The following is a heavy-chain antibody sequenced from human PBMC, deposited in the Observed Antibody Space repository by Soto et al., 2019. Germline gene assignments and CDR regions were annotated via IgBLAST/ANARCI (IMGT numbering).Heavy chain of an antibody. CDR2: IYYSGST. D-gene: IGHD6-19*01. Sequence: SETLSLTCTVSGGSISSYYWSWIRQPPGKGLEWIGYIYYSGSTNYNPSLKSRVTISVDTSKNQFSLKLSSVTAADTAVYYCARAPIAVPGFGWFDPWGQGTLVTVSS. CDR3: ARAPIAVPGFGWFDP. J-gene: IGHJ5*02. CDR1: GGSISSYY. V-gene: IGHV4-59*01.